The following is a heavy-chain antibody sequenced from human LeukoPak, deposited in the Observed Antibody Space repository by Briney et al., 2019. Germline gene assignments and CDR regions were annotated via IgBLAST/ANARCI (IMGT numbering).Heavy chain of an antibody. V-gene: IGHV4-39*07. Sequence: SETLSLTCTVSGGSISSSSYYWGWIRQPPGKGLEWIGSMYYSGSTYYNPSLKSRVTISVDTSKNQFSLKLSSVTAADTAVYYCARSDWMGASTDYWGQGTLVTVSS. CDR1: GGSISSSSYY. J-gene: IGHJ4*02. D-gene: IGHD1-26*01. CDR3: ARSDWMGASTDY. CDR2: MYYSGST.